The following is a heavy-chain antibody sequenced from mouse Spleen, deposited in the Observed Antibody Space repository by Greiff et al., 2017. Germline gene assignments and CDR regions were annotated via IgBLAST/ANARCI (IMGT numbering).Heavy chain of an antibody. CDR2: INPNNGGT. CDR3: ALTTGGYFDV. CDR1: GYTFTDYY. D-gene: IGHD1-1*01. V-gene: IGHV1-26*01. J-gene: IGHJ1*01. Sequence: EVQLQQSGPELVKPGASVKISCKASGYTFTDYYMNWVKQSHGKSLEWIGDINPNNGGTSYNQKFKGKATLTVDKSSSTAYMELRSLTSEDSAVYYCALTTGGYFDVWGAGTTVTVSS.